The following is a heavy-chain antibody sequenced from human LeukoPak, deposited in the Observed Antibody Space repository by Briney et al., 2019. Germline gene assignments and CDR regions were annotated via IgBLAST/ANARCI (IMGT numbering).Heavy chain of an antibody. V-gene: IGHV4-59*01. D-gene: IGHD6-13*01. J-gene: IGHJ5*02. CDR2: IYYTGST. CDR3: ARGYSSWWRVDPFDP. Sequence: SETLSLTCTVSGGSISSYYWSWIRQPPGKGLEWIGYIYYTGSTNYNPSLKSRVTISVDTSKHKFSLKLSSVTAADTAVYYCARGYSSWWRVDPFDPWGQGTLVTVSS. CDR1: GGSISSYY.